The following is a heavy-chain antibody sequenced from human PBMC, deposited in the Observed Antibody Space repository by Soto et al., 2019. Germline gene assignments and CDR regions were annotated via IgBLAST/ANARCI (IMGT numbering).Heavy chain of an antibody. J-gene: IGHJ4*02. V-gene: IGHV3-21*01. CDR1: GFTFSSYS. CDR2: ISSISSYI. D-gene: IGHD5-18*01. Sequence: EVQLVEAGGGLVKPGGSLRLSCAASGFTFSSYSMNWVRQAPGKGLEWVSSISSISSYIYYADSVKGRFTISRDNAKNYLYLQMNSLRADDTAVYYCARDQPGYSYGYGLGYWGQGTLVTVSS. CDR3: ARDQPGYSYGYGLGY.